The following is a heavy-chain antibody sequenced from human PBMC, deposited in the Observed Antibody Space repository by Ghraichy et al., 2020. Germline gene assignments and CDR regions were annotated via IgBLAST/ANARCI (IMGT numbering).Heavy chain of an antibody. Sequence: ASVKVSCKASGYTFTAYHLHWVRQAPGQGLEWMGRINPDSGGANYAQNFQARVTMTRDTSISTAYMELSRLKSDDTAVYYCARGMETAIISFFDYWGQGSQVTVSS. J-gene: IGHJ4*02. CDR3: ARGMETAIISFFDY. CDR2: INPDSGGA. V-gene: IGHV1-2*06. CDR1: GYTFTAYH. D-gene: IGHD5-18*01.